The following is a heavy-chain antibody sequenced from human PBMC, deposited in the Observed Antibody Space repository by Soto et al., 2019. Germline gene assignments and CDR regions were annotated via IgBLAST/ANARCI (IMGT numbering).Heavy chain of an antibody. Sequence: SETLSLTCAVSGGSISSGGYSWSWIRQPPGKGLEWIGYIYHSGSTYYNPSLKSRVTISVDRSKNQFSLKLSSVTAADTAVYYCARAALYYDSSGYYDYWGQGTRVTVSS. J-gene: IGHJ4*02. CDR1: GGSISSGGYS. V-gene: IGHV4-30-2*01. CDR3: ARAALYYDSSGYYDY. D-gene: IGHD3-22*01. CDR2: IYHSGST.